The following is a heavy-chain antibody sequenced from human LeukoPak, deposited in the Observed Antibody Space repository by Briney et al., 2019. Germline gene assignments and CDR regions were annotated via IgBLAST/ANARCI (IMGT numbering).Heavy chain of an antibody. CDR1: GFTFSSYA. CDR3: AKDGGVKGDANYYYYYGMDV. D-gene: IGHD2-8*02. Sequence: GGSLRLSCAASGFTFSSYAMSWVRQAPGKGLEWVSAISGSGGSTYYADSVKGRFTISRDNSKNTLYLQINSLRAEDTAVYYCAKDGGVKGDANYYYYYGMDVWGQGTTVTVSS. CDR2: ISGSGGST. J-gene: IGHJ6*02. V-gene: IGHV3-23*01.